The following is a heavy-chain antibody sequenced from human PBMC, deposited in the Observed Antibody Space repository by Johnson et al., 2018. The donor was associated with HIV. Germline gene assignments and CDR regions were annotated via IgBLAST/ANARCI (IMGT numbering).Heavy chain of an antibody. CDR2: IGASGGRT. CDR3: ASIDAFDI. V-gene: IGHV3-66*02. CDR1: GFTVSSNY. J-gene: IGHJ3*02. Sequence: VQLVESGGGLVKPGGSLRLSCAASGFTVSSNYMSWVRQAPGKGLEWVSAIGASGGRTFYADSVKGRFTISRDNSKNTLYLQMNSLRAEDTAVYYCASIDAFDIWGQGTMVTVSS.